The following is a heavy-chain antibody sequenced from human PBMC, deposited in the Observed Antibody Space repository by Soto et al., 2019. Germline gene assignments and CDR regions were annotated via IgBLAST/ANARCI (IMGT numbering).Heavy chain of an antibody. Sequence: QTLALTCRIYWESVSRNSAAWNWLRQSISRGLEWLGRTYYRSKWYNDYAVSVESRITINPDTSKNHFSLQLNFVTPEDTAVYFCARGEQYSGRIFDYWGQGTLVTVSS. V-gene: IGHV6-1*01. CDR1: WESVSRNSAA. CDR3: ARGEQYSGRIFDY. D-gene: IGHD1-26*01. J-gene: IGHJ4*02. CDR2: TYYRSKWYN.